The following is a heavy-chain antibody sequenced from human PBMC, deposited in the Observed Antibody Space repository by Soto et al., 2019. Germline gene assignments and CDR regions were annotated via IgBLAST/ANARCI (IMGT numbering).Heavy chain of an antibody. Sequence: QVQVVESGGGVVQPGRSLRLSCAASGFTLSAYAMHRVRQAPGKGLEWLAVISYDGSRTHYAGSMEGRFTISRDTSKNTLYLQMNSLRPEDTAVYFCGREQNSGYYRTADYWGQGTLVTVYS. CDR1: GFTLSAYA. D-gene: IGHD3-22*01. V-gene: IGHV3-30-3*01. CDR3: GREQNSGYYRTADY. J-gene: IGHJ4*02. CDR2: ISYDGSRT.